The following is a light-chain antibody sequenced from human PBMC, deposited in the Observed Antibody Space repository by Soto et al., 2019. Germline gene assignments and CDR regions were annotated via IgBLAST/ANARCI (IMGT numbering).Light chain of an antibody. V-gene: IGKV1-5*03. CDR1: QIISSW. CDR3: QHYNSYSEA. Sequence: DIQMTQSPSTLSGSVGDRVTITCRASQIISSWLAWYQQKPGKAPKLLIYKASTLKSGVPSRFSGSGSGTEFTLTISSLKPDDFATYYCQHYNSYSEAFGQGTKVDI. CDR2: KAS. J-gene: IGKJ1*01.